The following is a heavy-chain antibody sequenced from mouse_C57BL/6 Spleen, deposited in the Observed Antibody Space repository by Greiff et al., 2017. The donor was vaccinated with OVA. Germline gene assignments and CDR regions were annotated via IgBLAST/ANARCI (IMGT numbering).Heavy chain of an antibody. CDR1: GFTFSSYA. J-gene: IGHJ4*01. V-gene: IGHV5-4*01. CDR3: AREGGYYGSSLYYYAMDY. D-gene: IGHD1-1*01. CDR2: ISDGGSYT. Sequence: EVMLVESGGGLVKPGGSLKLSCAASGFTFSSYAMSWVRQTPEKRLEWVATISDGGSYTYYPDNVKGRFTISRDNAKNNLYLQMSHLKSEDTAMYYCAREGGYYGSSLYYYAMDYWGQGTSVTVSS.